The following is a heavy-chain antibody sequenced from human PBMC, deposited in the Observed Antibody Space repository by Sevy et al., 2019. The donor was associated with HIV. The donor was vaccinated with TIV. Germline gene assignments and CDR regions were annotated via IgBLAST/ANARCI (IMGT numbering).Heavy chain of an antibody. Sequence: GGSLRLSCAASGFAFSSFEMNWVRQAPGKGLEWVSYISNSGTTIYYSDSVKGRFTISRDNARNSLYLQMNSLRAEDTAVYHSARDLPPSATTVAHFDCWGQGTLVTVSS. CDR1: GFAFSSFE. CDR2: ISNSGTTI. D-gene: IGHD4-17*01. V-gene: IGHV3-48*03. J-gene: IGHJ4*02. CDR3: ARDLPPSATTVAHFDC.